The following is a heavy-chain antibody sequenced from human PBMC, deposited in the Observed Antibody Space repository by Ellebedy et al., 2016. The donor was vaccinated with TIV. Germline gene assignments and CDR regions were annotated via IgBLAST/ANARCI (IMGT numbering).Heavy chain of an antibody. CDR2: LIPIFGTA. Sequence: AASVKVSCKASAGSFSSYAISWVRQAPGQGLEWMGGLIPIFGTANYAQKFQGRVTITADESTSTAYMELSSLRSEDTAVYYCAREGIYGMDVWGQGTTVTVSS. CDR3: AREGIYGMDV. CDR1: AGSFSSYA. D-gene: IGHD1-14*01. J-gene: IGHJ6*02. V-gene: IGHV1-69*13.